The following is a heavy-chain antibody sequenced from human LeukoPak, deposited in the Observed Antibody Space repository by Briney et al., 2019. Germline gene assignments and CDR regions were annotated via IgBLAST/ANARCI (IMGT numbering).Heavy chain of an antibody. V-gene: IGHV4-59*01. J-gene: IGHJ4*02. CDR2: IYYSGST. CDR3: ASRFDY. Sequence: SETLSLTCTVSGGSISNYYWSWVRQPPGKGLEWIGFIYYSGSTNYNPSLKSRVTISVDTSKNQFSLKLSSVTAADTAVYYCASRFDYWGQGILVTVSP. CDR1: GGSISNYY.